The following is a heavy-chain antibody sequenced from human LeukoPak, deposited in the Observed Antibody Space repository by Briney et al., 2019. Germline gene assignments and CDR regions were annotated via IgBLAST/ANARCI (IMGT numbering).Heavy chain of an antibody. V-gene: IGHV4-31*03. Sequence: SQTLSLTCNVSSDSITRGGYYWSWIRQHSGKGLEWIGYIYYSGNTYYNPSLKSRVTISMDTSKNQFSLELSSVTVADTAVYYCARSAAGLLRFFDYWGQGTLVTVSS. CDR2: IYYSGNT. CDR3: ARSAAGLLRFFDY. D-gene: IGHD2-21*01. J-gene: IGHJ4*02. CDR1: SDSITRGGYY.